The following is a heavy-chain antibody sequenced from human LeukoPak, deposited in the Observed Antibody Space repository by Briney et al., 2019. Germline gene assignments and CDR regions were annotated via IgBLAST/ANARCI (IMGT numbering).Heavy chain of an antibody. J-gene: IGHJ4*02. CDR1: GFTFSRYW. Sequence: GGSLRLSCAASGFTFSRYWMSGVRQALGKGLEWVANIKKDGSEKYYVDSVKGRFTISRDNAKNSLYLQRNSLRAEDTAVYYCARGVNTVDYWGQGTLVTVSS. CDR3: ARGVNTVDY. CDR2: IKKDGSEK. D-gene: IGHD1/OR15-1a*01. V-gene: IGHV3-7*04.